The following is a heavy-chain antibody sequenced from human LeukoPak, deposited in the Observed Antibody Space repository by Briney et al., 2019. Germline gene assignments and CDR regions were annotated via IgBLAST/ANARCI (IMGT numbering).Heavy chain of an antibody. Sequence: APVKVSCKASGYTFTRYGISWVRQAPGQGLEWMGWISGYNGNTNYAQKLQGRVTMTTDTSTSTAYMELRSLISDDTAIYYCARQVDTTMALPDYWGQGTLVTVSS. CDR2: ISGYNGNT. CDR3: ARQVDTTMALPDY. J-gene: IGHJ4*02. D-gene: IGHD5-18*01. CDR1: GYTFTRYG. V-gene: IGHV1-18*01.